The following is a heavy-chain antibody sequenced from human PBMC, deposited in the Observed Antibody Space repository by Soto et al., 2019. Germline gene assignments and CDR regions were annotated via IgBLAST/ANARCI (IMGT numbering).Heavy chain of an antibody. Sequence: EVQLVESGGGLVQPGGSLRLSCVGSGFTFSRDWMSWVRQAPGKGLAWVANIKEDGGEKYYVDSVKGRFTISRGYAKNSLYLHINRLRADDTAVYYCARDVEGVWGQGTMVTVS. CDR3: ARDVEGV. CDR2: IKEDGGEK. V-gene: IGHV3-7*01. CDR1: GFTFSRDW. J-gene: IGHJ3*01.